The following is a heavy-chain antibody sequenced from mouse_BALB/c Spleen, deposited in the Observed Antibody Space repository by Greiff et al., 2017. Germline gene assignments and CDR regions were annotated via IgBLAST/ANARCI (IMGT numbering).Heavy chain of an antibody. CDR3: ARSDYYYGSSYVSWFAY. D-gene: IGHD1-1*01. CDR1: GYTFTDYN. CDR2: IYPYNGGT. J-gene: IGHJ3*01. V-gene: IGHV1S29*02. Sequence: EVQLQQSGPELVKPGASVKISCKASGYTFTDYNMHWVKQSHGKSLEWIGYIYPYNGGTGYNQKFKSKATLTVDNSSSTAYMELRSLTSEDSAVYYCARSDYYYGSSYVSWFAYWGQGTLVTVSA.